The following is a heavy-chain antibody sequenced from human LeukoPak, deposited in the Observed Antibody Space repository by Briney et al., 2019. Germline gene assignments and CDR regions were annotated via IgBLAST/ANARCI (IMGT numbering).Heavy chain of an antibody. V-gene: IGHV3-74*03. Sequence: GVSLRLSCAASGFTFSSYYMQWVRQAPGKGLVWVSRINGDGNSTTYADSVKGRFTISRDNAKNTLYMQMNSLRAEDTAVYYCARDREFDYWGQGTLVTVPS. CDR1: GFTFSSYY. CDR3: ARDREFDY. J-gene: IGHJ4*02. CDR2: INGDGNST.